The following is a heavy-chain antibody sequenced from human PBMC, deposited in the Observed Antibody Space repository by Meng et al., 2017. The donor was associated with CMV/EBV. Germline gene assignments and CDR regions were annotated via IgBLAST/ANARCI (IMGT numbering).Heavy chain of an antibody. J-gene: IGHJ5*02. Sequence: GESLKISCAASGFTFSSYWMSWVRQAPGKGLEWVAVISYDGSNKYYADSVKGRFTISRDNAKNSLYLQMSSLRAEDTAVYYCARDRLIVEVPAAIRDNWFDPWGQGTLVTVSS. CDR1: GFTFSSYW. D-gene: IGHD2-2*02. CDR3: ARDRLIVEVPAAIRDNWFDP. V-gene: IGHV3-30-3*01. CDR2: ISYDGSNK.